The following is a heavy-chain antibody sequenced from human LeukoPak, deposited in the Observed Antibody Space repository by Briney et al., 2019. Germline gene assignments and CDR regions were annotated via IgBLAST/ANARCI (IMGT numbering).Heavy chain of an antibody. D-gene: IGHD3-10*01. CDR1: GFTFRSYA. V-gene: IGHV3-30-3*01. Sequence: GGSLRLSCAASGFTFRSYAVHWVRQTPGKGLEWVATTSYDGSKEYYADSVKGRFTISRDNSQSTLYLQMNTLSADDAAVYYCARSYYYGSGSFYSHFDYWGQGTLVTVSS. CDR2: TSYDGSKE. CDR3: ARSYYYGSGSFYSHFDY. J-gene: IGHJ4*02.